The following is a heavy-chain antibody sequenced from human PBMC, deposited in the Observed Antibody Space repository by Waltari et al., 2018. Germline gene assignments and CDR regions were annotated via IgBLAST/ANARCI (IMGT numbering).Heavy chain of an antibody. D-gene: IGHD6-19*01. Sequence: QVQLVQSGAEVKEPGASVKVSCTASGYTFTSYDINRVRQATGQGLEWMGWMNPNSGNTGYAPKFQDRVIMTTDTSISTAYMELTSLRSEDTAVYYCARGAVPGKGANWFDPWGQGTLVIVSS. CDR3: ARGAVPGKGANWFDP. CDR2: MNPNSGNT. V-gene: IGHV1-8*02. CDR1: GYTFTSYD. J-gene: IGHJ5*02.